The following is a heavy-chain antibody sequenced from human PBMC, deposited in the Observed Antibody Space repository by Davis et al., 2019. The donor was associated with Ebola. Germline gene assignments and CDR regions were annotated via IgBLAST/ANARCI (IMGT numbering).Heavy chain of an antibody. Sequence: SVKVSCKASGGTFSSYAISWVRQAPGQGLEWMGGIIPIFGTANYAQKFQGRVTITADESTSTAYMELSSLRSEDTAVYYCARCRRVGVNAPNDHWGQGTPVTVSS. CDR1: GGTFSSYA. CDR3: ARCRRVGVNAPNDH. D-gene: IGHD1-26*01. V-gene: IGHV1-69*13. CDR2: IIPIFGTA. J-gene: IGHJ4*02.